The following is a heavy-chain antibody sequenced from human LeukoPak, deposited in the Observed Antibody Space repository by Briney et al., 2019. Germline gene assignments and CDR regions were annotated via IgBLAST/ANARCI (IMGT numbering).Heavy chain of an antibody. J-gene: IGHJ6*03. V-gene: IGHV4-38-2*01. CDR1: GGSFSGYY. CDR2: IYHSGST. CDR3: ARSPTGTYYYYMDV. D-gene: IGHD3-10*01. Sequence: SETLSLTCAVYGGSFSGYYWGWIRQPPGKGLEWIGSIYHSGSTYYNPSLKSRVTISVDTSKNQFSLKLSSVTAADTAVYYCARSPTGTYYYYMDVWGKGTTVTVSS.